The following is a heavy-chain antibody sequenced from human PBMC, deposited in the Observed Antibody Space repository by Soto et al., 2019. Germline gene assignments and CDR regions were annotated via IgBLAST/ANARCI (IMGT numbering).Heavy chain of an antibody. CDR3: ARGPGGLDGPGAY. Sequence: QVQLVQSGAEVKKPGASVKVSCKASGYTFTSYAMHWVRQAPGQRLEWMGWINAGNGNTKYSQKFQGRVTITRDTPASTADKEPSSLRSEATSVYYGARGPGGLDGPGAYWGQGTLGTVSS. CDR1: GYTFTSYA. D-gene: IGHD3-10*01. CDR2: INAGNGNT. J-gene: IGHJ4*02. V-gene: IGHV1-3*01.